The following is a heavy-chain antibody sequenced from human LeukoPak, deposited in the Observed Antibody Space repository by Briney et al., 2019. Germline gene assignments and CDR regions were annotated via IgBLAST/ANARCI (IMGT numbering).Heavy chain of an antibody. V-gene: IGHV4-4*07. Sequence: SETLSLTCTVSGGSISSYYWSWIRQPAGKGLEWIGRIYTSGSTNYNPSLKSRVTMSVDTSKNQFSLKLSSVTAADTAVYYCARGKDTYYYDSSESPDYWGQGTLVTVSS. CDR2: IYTSGST. D-gene: IGHD3-22*01. J-gene: IGHJ4*02. CDR3: ARGKDTYYYDSSESPDY. CDR1: GGSISSYY.